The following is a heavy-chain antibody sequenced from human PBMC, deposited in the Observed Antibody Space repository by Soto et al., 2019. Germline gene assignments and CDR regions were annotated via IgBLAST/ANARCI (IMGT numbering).Heavy chain of an antibody. V-gene: IGHV1-46*01. D-gene: IGHD3-22*01. CDR2: INPNGGTT. Sequence: QVQLVQSGAEVKKPGASVKISCKASGYTFISNYMHWVRQAPGQGLEWVGIINPNGGTTRYEQQFQVRVTMTRDTSTRTVYMELSSLRSEDTVVYYWASYYDISASDCWYFQLWGRGTLVTVSS. J-gene: IGHJ2*01. CDR3: ASYYDISASDCWYFQL. CDR1: GYTFISNY.